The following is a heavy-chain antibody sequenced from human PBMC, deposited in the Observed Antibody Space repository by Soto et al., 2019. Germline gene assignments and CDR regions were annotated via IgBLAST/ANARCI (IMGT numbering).Heavy chain of an antibody. CDR2: IFYLGSS. CDR3: ARHSLALRKNNWFDP. V-gene: IGHV4-39*01. J-gene: IGHJ5*02. Sequence: PSETLSLTCTVSGGSLSSGDYYWGGVRQPPGKGLEWIGSIFYLGSSYYNPSLKSRVTMSVDTSKNQFSLRLRSVTAADTALYFCARHSLALRKNNWFDPWGQGIMVTVSS. CDR1: GGSLSSGDYY. D-gene: IGHD3-3*02.